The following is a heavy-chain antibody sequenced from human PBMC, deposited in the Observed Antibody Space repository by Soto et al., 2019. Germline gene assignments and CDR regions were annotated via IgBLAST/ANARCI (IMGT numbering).Heavy chain of an antibody. CDR2: IWYDGSNK. Sequence: QGQLVESGGGVVQPGRSLRLSCAASGFTFSSYGMHWVRQAPGKGLEWVAVIWYDGSNKYYADSVKGRFTISRDNSKNTLYLQMNSLRAEDTAVYYCARDDGGGTLDYWGQGTLVTVSS. D-gene: IGHD3-16*01. CDR3: ARDDGGGTLDY. J-gene: IGHJ4*02. CDR1: GFTFSSYG. V-gene: IGHV3-33*01.